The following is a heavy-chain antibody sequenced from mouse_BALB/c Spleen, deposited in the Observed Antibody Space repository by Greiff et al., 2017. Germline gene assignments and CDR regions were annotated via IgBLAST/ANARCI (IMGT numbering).Heavy chain of an antibody. CDR1: GFTFTDYY. D-gene: IGHD2-4*01. CDR3: ARSYYDYGAWFAY. V-gene: IGHV7-3*02. J-gene: IGHJ3*01. Sequence: EVQLVESGGGLVQPGGSLRLSCATSGFTFTDYYMSWVRQPPGKALEWLGFIRNKANGYTTEYSASVKGRFTISRDNSQSILYLQMNTLRAEDSATYYCARSYYDYGAWFAYWGQGTLVTVSA. CDR2: IRNKANGYTT.